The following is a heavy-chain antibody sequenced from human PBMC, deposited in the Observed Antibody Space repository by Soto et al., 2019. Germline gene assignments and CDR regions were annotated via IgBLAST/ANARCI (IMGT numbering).Heavy chain of an antibody. CDR1: GFTFSSYA. CDR2: ISYDGSNK. CDR3: ARVGDYGSGSYYNAPDYYYYGMDV. V-gene: IGHV3-30-3*01. Sequence: QVQLVESGGGVVQPGRSLRLSCAASGFTFSSYAMYWVRQAPGKGLEWVAVISYDGSNKYYADSVKGRFTISRDNSKNTLYLQMNSLRAEDTAVYYCARVGDYGSGSYYNAPDYYYYGMDVWGQGTTVTVSS. J-gene: IGHJ6*02. D-gene: IGHD3-10*01.